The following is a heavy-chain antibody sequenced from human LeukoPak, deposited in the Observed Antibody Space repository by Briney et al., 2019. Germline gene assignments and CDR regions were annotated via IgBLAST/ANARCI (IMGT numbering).Heavy chain of an antibody. J-gene: IGHJ4*02. Sequence: GESLKISCEGSGYSFLNYWIGWARQMPGKGLEWMAIIFPGNSDTRYSPSFQGQVTISADKSTSTAYLHWRGLKASDTAMYYCARQAIAAAGPDYWGQGTLVTVSS. D-gene: IGHD6-13*01. CDR1: GYSFLNYW. CDR3: ARQAIAAAGPDY. CDR2: IFPGNSDT. V-gene: IGHV5-51*01.